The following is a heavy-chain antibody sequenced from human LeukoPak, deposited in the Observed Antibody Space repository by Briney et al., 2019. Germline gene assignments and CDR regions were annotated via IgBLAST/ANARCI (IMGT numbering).Heavy chain of an antibody. V-gene: IGHV1-46*01. Sequence: AASVKVSCKASGYTFTSYYMHWVRQAPGQGLEWMGIINPSGGSTSYAQKFQGRVTMTRDTSTSTVYMELSSLRSEDTAVYYCARDPNQLGISLYAFDIWGQGTMVTVSS. CDR3: ARDPNQLGISLYAFDI. D-gene: IGHD6-13*01. CDR2: INPSGGST. CDR1: GYTFTSYY. J-gene: IGHJ3*02.